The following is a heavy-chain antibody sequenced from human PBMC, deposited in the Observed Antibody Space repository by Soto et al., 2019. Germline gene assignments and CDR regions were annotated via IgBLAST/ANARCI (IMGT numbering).Heavy chain of an antibody. CDR2: INHSGST. D-gene: IGHD5-12*01. V-gene: IGHV4-34*04. CDR3: ASFKGMDIVATMDWADV. Sequence: SETLSLTCAVYGGSFSGYYWSWIRQPPGKGMGWIGEINHSGSTNNNPPLKSRGAISVDTSKNQFSLKLSSVPAADTAVYYCASFKGMDIVATMDWADVWGQGTTVTVSS. CDR1: GGSFSGYY. J-gene: IGHJ6*02.